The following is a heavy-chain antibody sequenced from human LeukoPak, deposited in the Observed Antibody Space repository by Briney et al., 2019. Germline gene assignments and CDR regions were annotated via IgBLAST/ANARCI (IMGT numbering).Heavy chain of an antibody. V-gene: IGHV4-34*01. CDR1: GGSFSGYY. D-gene: IGHD3-22*01. J-gene: IGHJ4*02. CDR3: ARVEPYYDSSGYYFNY. CDR2: INHSGST. Sequence: SETLSLTCAVYGGSFSGYYWGWVRQPPGKGLEWIGEINHSGSTNYNPSLKSRVTISVDTSKNQFSLKLSSVTAADTAVYYCARVEPYYDSSGYYFNYWGQGTLVTVSS.